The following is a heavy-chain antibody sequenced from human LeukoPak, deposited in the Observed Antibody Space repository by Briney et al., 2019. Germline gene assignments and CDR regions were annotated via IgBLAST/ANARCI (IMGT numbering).Heavy chain of an antibody. J-gene: IGHJ4*02. Sequence: GGSLRPSCAASGFTFSSYSMNWVRQAPGKGLEWVSSISSSSSNIYYADSVKGRFTISRDNAKNSLYLQMNSLRVEDTAVYYCARCTTGRTFGSLREIKRSREIDYWGQGTLVTVSS. D-gene: IGHD1-1*01. CDR3: ARCTTGRTFGSLREIKRSREIDY. CDR1: GFTFSSYS. V-gene: IGHV3-21*01. CDR2: ISSSSSNI.